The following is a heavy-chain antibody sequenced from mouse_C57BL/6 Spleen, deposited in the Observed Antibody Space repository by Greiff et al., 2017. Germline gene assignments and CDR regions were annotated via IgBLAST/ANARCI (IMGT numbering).Heavy chain of an antibody. D-gene: IGHD2-3*01. V-gene: IGHV1-39*01. CDR3: ARSAIYDGYYDY. CDR2: INPNYGTT. CDR1: GYSFTDSN. Sequence: EVHLVESGPELVKPGASVKISCKASGYSFTDSNMNWVKQSNGKSLEWIGVINPNYGTTSYNQKFKGKATLTVDQSSSTAYMQLNSLTSEDSAVYYCARSAIYDGYYDYWGQGTTLTVSS. J-gene: IGHJ2*01.